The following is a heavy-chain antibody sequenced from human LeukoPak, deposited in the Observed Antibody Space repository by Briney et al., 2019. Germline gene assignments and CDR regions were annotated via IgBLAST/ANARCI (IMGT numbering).Heavy chain of an antibody. CDR3: AREPRVPWPYYFDY. CDR1: GYSISSGYY. D-gene: IGHD4/OR15-4a*01. Sequence: SETLSLTCTVSGYSISSGYYWGWIRQPPGKGLEWIGSIYHSGSTYYNPSLKSRVTISVDTSKNQFSLKLSSVTAADTAVYYCAREPRVPWPYYFDYWGQGTLVTVSS. V-gene: IGHV4-38-2*02. J-gene: IGHJ4*02. CDR2: IYHSGST.